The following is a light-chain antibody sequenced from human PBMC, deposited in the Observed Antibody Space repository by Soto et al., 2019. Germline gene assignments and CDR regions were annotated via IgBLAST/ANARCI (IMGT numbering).Light chain of an antibody. Sequence: QSALTQPASVSGSPGQWITISCTGTSSDVAGYNYVSWYQQHPGKAPKLMIYDVSNRPSGVSNRFSGSKSGNTASLTISGLQAEDEADYYCSSYTSSSTPIFGGGTKLTVL. V-gene: IGLV2-14*01. CDR3: SSYTSSSTPI. J-gene: IGLJ2*01. CDR2: DVS. CDR1: SSDVAGYNY.